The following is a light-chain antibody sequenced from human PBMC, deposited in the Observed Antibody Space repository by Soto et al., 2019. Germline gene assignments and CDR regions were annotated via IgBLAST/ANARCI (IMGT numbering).Light chain of an antibody. V-gene: IGKV3-11*01. CDR2: DVS. CDR1: QSISSF. J-gene: IGKJ5*01. Sequence: EIVLTQSPATLSLSPGERATLSCRASQSISSFLAWYQHKPGRAPRLLIYDVSKRATGIPARFSASGSGTDFTLTISSLEPEDFAVYYCHQRSSWPLTFGGGTRLEI. CDR3: HQRSSWPLT.